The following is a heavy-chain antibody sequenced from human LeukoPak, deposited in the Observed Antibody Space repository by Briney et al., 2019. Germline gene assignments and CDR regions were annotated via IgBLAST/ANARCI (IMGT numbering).Heavy chain of an antibody. CDR2: ISSSSSYI. CDR1: GSTFSSYS. CDR3: ATNDYGASDY. V-gene: IGHV3-21*01. D-gene: IGHD4-17*01. Sequence: GGSLRLSCAASGSTFSSYSMNWVRQAPGKGLEWVSSISSSSSYIYYADSVKGRFTISRDNAKNSLYLQMNSLRAEDTAVFYCATNDYGASDYWGQGTLVTVSS. J-gene: IGHJ4*02.